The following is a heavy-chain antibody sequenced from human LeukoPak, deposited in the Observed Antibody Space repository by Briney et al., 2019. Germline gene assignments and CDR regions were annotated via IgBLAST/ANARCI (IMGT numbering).Heavy chain of an antibody. CDR2: IYSSGST. CDR1: GGSISSYY. Sequence: SETLSLTCTVSGGSISSYYWSWIRQPAGKGLEWIGRIYSSGSTNYNPSLKSRVTMSVDTSKNKFSLKLSSVTAADTAVYYCERDLGYDCWSGYSAFDIWGQGTMVAVSS. D-gene: IGHD3-3*01. V-gene: IGHV4-4*07. CDR3: ERDLGYDCWSGYSAFDI. J-gene: IGHJ3*02.